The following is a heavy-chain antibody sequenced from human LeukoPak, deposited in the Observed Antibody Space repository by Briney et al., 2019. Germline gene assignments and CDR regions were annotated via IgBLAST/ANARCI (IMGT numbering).Heavy chain of an antibody. CDR2: IYTSGST. V-gene: IGHV4-61*02. Sequence: SQTLSLTCTASGGSISSGSYYWSWIRQPAGKGLEWIGRIYTSGSTYYNSSIKSRFTISVDTSKNQFSLKLSSVTAADTAVYYCASLGYGSSTSCYDTGSGDYWGQGTLVTVSS. J-gene: IGHJ4*02. CDR1: GGSISSGSYY. CDR3: ASLGYGSSTSCYDTGSGDY. D-gene: IGHD2-2*01.